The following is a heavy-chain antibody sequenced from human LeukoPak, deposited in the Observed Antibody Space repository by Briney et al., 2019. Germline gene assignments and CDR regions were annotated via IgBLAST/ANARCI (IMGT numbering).Heavy chain of an antibody. J-gene: IGHJ4*02. CDR1: GYRFTDYY. Sequence: GASVKVSCKASGYRFTDYYMHWVRQAPGQGLEWMGWINPNSGGTNYAQKFQGRVTMTRDTSISTAYMELSRLRSDDTAVYYCARETTVTQSYYFDYWGQGTLVTVSS. CDR2: INPNSGGT. CDR3: ARETTVTQSYYFDY. V-gene: IGHV1-2*02. D-gene: IGHD4-17*01.